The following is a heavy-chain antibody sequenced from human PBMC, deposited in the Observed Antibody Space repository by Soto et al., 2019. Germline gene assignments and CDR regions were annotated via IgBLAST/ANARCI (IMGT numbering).Heavy chain of an antibody. D-gene: IGHD6-6*01. CDR3: ARGGGRAARPGYFDY. CDR2: IYYSGST. V-gene: IGHV4-31*03. J-gene: IGHJ4*02. Sequence: QVQLQESGPGLVKPSQTLSLTCTVPGGSISSGGYYRSWIRQHPGNGLEWIGYIYYSGSTYYNPSLKSRVTISVDTSKNQFSLKLSSVTAADTAVYYCARGGGRAARPGYFDYWGQGTLVTVSS. CDR1: GGSISSGGYY.